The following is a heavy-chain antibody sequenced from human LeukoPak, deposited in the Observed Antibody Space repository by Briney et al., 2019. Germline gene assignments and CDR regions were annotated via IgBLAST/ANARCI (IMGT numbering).Heavy chain of an antibody. V-gene: IGHV3-30*18. CDR2: ISYDGSNK. Sequence: GGSLRLSCAASGFTFSSYGMHWVRQAPGKGLEWVAVISYDGSNKYYADSVKGRFTISRDNSKNTLYLQMNSLRAEDTAVYYCAKDLGSGSRTGVFDYWGQGTLVTVSS. CDR1: GFTFSSYG. CDR3: AKDLGSGSRTGVFDY. D-gene: IGHD3-10*01. J-gene: IGHJ4*02.